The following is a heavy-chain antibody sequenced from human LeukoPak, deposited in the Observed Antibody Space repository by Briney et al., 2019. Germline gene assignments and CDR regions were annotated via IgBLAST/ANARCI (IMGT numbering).Heavy chain of an antibody. Sequence: GGSLRLSCAASGFTFSSYWMSWVRQAPGKGLEWVANIKQDGSEKYYVDSVKGRFTISRDNAKNSLYLQMNSLRAEDTAVYYCARVRDYGVFPFYFDYWGQGTLVTVSS. CDR3: ARVRDYGVFPFYFDY. CDR1: GFTFSSYW. V-gene: IGHV3-7*01. J-gene: IGHJ4*02. CDR2: IKQDGSEK. D-gene: IGHD4-17*01.